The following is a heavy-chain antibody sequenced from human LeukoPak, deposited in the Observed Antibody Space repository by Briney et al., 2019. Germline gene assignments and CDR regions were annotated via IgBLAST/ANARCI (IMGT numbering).Heavy chain of an antibody. CDR1: GFTFSSYA. J-gene: IGHJ1*01. V-gene: IGHV3-30-3*01. CDR3: ARDLRLWGKGDFQH. D-gene: IGHD5-18*01. Sequence: GGSLRLSCAASGFTFSSYAMHWVRQAPGKGLEWVSVISDDGSNKYYADSVKGRFTISRDNSKNTLYLQMNSLRAEDTAVYYCARDLRLWGKGDFQHWGQGTLVTVSS. CDR2: ISDDGSNK.